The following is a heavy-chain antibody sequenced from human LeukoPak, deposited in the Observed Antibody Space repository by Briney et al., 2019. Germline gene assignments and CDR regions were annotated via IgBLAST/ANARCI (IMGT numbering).Heavy chain of an antibody. D-gene: IGHD1-26*01. CDR3: ARANSGSYPGLDY. CDR1: GYTFTTYW. V-gene: IGHV5-51*01. Sequence: GESLKISCKSSGYTFTTYWTGWVRQMPGKGLEWLGIIYPGDSDTRYSPSFQGQVTISADKSISTDYLQWSSLEAADTAMYYCARANSGSYPGLDYWGQGTLVTVSS. J-gene: IGHJ4*02. CDR2: IYPGDSDT.